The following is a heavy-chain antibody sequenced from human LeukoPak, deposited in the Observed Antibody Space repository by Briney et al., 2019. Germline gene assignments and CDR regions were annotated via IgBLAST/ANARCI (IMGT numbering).Heavy chain of an antibody. CDR2: ISCSGRST. J-gene: IGHJ5*02. Sequence: PGGSLRLPCSASGFTFSSLAMRWVPQAPGKGLEWVSAISCSGRSTYYAASVKGRFTISRDNSKNTLYLQMNSLRGEETAVYYCAKGPDGVRIWFGEFGWFDPWGQGTLVTVSS. D-gene: IGHD3-10*01. V-gene: IGHV3-23*01. CDR3: AKGPDGVRIWFGEFGWFDP. CDR1: GFTFSSLA.